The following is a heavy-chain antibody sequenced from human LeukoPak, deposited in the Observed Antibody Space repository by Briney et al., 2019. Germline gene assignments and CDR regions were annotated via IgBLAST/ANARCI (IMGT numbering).Heavy chain of an antibody. CDR3: AKGKGRQWELPGGPYYGMDV. Sequence: GGSLRLSCAASGFTFSSYAMSWVRQAPGKGLEWVSAISGSGGSTYYADSVKGRFTISRDNSKNTLYLQMNSLRAEDTAVYYCAKGKGRQWELPGGPYYGMDVWGQGTTVTVSS. J-gene: IGHJ6*02. V-gene: IGHV3-23*01. CDR2: ISGSGGST. CDR1: GFTFSSYA. D-gene: IGHD1-26*01.